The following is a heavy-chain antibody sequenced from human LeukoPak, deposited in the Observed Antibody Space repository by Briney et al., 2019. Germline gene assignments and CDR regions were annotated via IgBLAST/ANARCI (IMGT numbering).Heavy chain of an antibody. D-gene: IGHD1-26*01. Sequence: GGSLRLSCTAAGFSFSDYAMGWVRQAPGKGLEWVASICGGAGSTYYADSVKGRFTISRDNSKSTLYLQMSSLRVEDTAVYYCEKDRIVGTTGSNYFDFRGQGTLVTVSS. CDR3: EKDRIVGTTGSNYFDF. V-gene: IGHV3-23*01. CDR2: ICGGAGST. J-gene: IGHJ4*02. CDR1: GFSFSDYA.